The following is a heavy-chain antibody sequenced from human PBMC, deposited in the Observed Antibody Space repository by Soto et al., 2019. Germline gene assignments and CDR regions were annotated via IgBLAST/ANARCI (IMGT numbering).Heavy chain of an antibody. V-gene: IGHV1-18*04. J-gene: IGHJ4*01. CDR2: ISAYSGNT. CDR1: GYTFTTYG. Sequence: QVQLVQSGAEVKKPGASVKVSCKASGYTFTTYGITWVRQAPGQGLEWMGWISAYSGNTNYAQKLQGRLTVTTDTSTNTAYMDPRSLRFDDTAVYYCARVVKAGDYGDYGRYYFDYWGHGTLVTVSS. CDR3: ARVVKAGDYGDYGRYYFDY. D-gene: IGHD4-17*01.